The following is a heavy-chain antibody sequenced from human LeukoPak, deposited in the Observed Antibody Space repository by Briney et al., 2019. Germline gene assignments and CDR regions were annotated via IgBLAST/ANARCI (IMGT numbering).Heavy chain of an antibody. CDR3: ARDMPYCGGDCYSYYFDY. CDR1: GYSFTSYA. CDR2: INPNSGGT. D-gene: IGHD2-21*02. Sequence: GASVKVSCKTSGYSFTSYAMNWVRQAPGQGLEWMGWINPNSGGTNYAQKFQGRVTMTRDTSISTAYMELSRLRSDDTAVYYCARDMPYCGGDCYSYYFDYWGQGTLVTVSS. V-gene: IGHV1-2*02. J-gene: IGHJ4*02.